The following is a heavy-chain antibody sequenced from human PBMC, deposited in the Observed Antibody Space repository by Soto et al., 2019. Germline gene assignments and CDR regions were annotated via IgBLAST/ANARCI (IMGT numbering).Heavy chain of an antibody. J-gene: IGHJ6*02. V-gene: IGHV4-39*01. CDR2: IYYSGST. CDR3: ARHQGSSYYYYYYGMDV. D-gene: IGHD6-6*01. Sequence: SETLSLTCTVSGGSISSSSYYWGWIRQPPGKGLEWIGSIYYSGSTYYNPSLKSRVTISVDTSKNQFSLKLSSVTAADTAVYYCARHQGSSYYYYYYGMDVWGQGTTVTVSS. CDR1: GGSISSSSYY.